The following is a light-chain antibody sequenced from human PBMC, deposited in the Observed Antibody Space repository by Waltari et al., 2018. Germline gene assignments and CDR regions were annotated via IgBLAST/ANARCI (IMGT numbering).Light chain of an antibody. CDR1: SSTLGSNT. Sequence: QSVLTQPPSASGTPGQRVTISCSGSSSTLGSNTVNWYQQLPGTAPKLLIYTNNQRPSGVPDRFSGSKSGTSASLAISGLQSEDEADYYCAAWDDSLNGLYVFGTGTKVTVL. CDR3: AAWDDSLNGLYV. V-gene: IGLV1-44*01. CDR2: TNN. J-gene: IGLJ1*01.